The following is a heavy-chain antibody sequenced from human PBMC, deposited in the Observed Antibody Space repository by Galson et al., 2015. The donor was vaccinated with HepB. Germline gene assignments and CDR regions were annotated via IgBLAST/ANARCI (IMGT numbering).Heavy chain of an antibody. Sequence: SLRLSCAASGFTFSSYSMNWVRQAPGKGLEWVSYISSSSSTIYYADSVKGRFTISRDNAKNSLYLQMNSLRAEDTAVYYCARDVNYYGSGSYHPGFDPWGQGTLVTVSS. V-gene: IGHV3-48*01. D-gene: IGHD3-10*01. CDR2: ISSSSSTI. J-gene: IGHJ5*02. CDR3: ARDVNYYGSGSYHPGFDP. CDR1: GFTFSSYS.